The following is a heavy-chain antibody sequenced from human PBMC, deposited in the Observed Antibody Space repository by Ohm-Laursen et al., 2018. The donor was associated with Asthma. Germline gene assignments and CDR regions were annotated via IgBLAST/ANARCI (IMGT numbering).Heavy chain of an antibody. CDR2: IYNGGST. CDR1: GITVSVNY. V-gene: IGHV3-53*01. D-gene: IGHD7-27*01. Sequence: RLSCAASGITVSVNYMSWVRQAPGKGLEWVPVIYNGGSTYHADSVRGRFTISRDNSKNTLYLQMNSLRAEDTAVYYCATSKPADLGISFYDYWGQGTLVTVSS. J-gene: IGHJ4*02. CDR3: ATSKPADLGISFYDY.